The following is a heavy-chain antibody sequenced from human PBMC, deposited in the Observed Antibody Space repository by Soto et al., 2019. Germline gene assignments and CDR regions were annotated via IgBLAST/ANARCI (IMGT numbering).Heavy chain of an antibody. CDR1: GFTFSNAW. CDR2: IKSKTDGGTT. Sequence: EVQLVESGGGLVEPGGSLRLSCAASGFTFSNAWMSWVRQAPGKGLEWVGRIKSKTDGGTTDYAAPVKGRFTISRDDSKNTLYLQMNSLKTEDTAVYYCTTDDYVWGSYRPSYYYYGMDVWGQGTTVTVSS. J-gene: IGHJ6*02. CDR3: TTDDYVWGSYRPSYYYYGMDV. D-gene: IGHD3-16*02. V-gene: IGHV3-15*01.